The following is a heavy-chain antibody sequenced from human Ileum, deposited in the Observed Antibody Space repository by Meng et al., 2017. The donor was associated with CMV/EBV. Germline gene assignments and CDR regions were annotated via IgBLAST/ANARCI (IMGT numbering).Heavy chain of an antibody. Sequence: EGQLLESGGGLVQPGESRGLVCAASGFTVSECAMGWVRQTPEKGLEWVSSMGDSGDNGYYADPVKGRFTISRDNSKNTLYLQINSLRVEDTAIYYCAKAGRGTNMIFDYWGPGTLVTVLL. V-gene: IGHV3-23*01. CDR1: GFTVSECA. CDR2: MGDSGDNG. CDR3: AKAGRGTNMIFDY. D-gene: IGHD1/OR15-1a*01. J-gene: IGHJ4*02.